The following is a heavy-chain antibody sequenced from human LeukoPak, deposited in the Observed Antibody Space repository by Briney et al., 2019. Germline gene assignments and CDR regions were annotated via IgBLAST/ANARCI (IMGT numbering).Heavy chain of an antibody. CDR3: AKDWARGYSYGTRLGVAFDI. J-gene: IGHJ3*02. V-gene: IGHV3-23*01. D-gene: IGHD5-18*01. CDR1: GFTFSSYA. Sequence: PGGSLRLSCAASGFTFSSYAMSWVRQAPGKGLEWVSAISGSGGSTYYADCVKGRFTISRDSSKNTLYLQMNSLRAEDTAVYYCAKDWARGYSYGTRLGVAFDIWGQGTMVTVSS. CDR2: ISGSGGST.